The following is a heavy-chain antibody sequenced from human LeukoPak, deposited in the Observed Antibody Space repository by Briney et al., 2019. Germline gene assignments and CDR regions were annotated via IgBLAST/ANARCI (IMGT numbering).Heavy chain of an antibody. J-gene: IGHJ4*02. CDR2: ISSSSGYI. CDR1: GFTFSSYS. V-gene: IGHV3-21*01. CDR3: ARDSGSYSFDY. D-gene: IGHD1-26*01. Sequence: GGSLRLSCAASGFTFSSYSMNWVRQAPGKGPEWVSSISSSSGYIYYADSVKGRFTISRDNAKNSLYLQMNSLRAEDTAVYYCARDSGSYSFDYWGQGTLVTVSP.